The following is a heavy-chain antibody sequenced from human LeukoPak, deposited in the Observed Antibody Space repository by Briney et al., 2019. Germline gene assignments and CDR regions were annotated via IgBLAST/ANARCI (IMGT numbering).Heavy chain of an antibody. D-gene: IGHD3-22*01. V-gene: IGHV3-30*03. Sequence: PGGSLRLSCAASGFTFSSYGMHWVRRAPGKGLEWVAVISYDGSNKYYADSVKGRFTISRDNSKNTLYLQMNSLRAEDTAVYYCARDYYKTYYYDSSGLSGYFDYWGQGTLVTVSS. J-gene: IGHJ4*02. CDR2: ISYDGSNK. CDR1: GFTFSSYG. CDR3: ARDYYKTYYYDSSGLSGYFDY.